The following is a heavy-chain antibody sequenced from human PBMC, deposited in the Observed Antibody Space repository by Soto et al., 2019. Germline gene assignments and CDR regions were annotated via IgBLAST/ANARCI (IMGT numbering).Heavy chain of an antibody. Sequence: EVQVSESGGGLVQPGGSLRLSCATSGFTFSNYPMNWVRQAPGKGLEWVSGISAGGDRTYYADSVKGRFTIFRDNSKNSVSRRMNSRRVEDTAVYYFARRVWGQGTLVTVSS. CDR1: GFTFSNYP. J-gene: IGHJ4*02. CDR3: ARRV. V-gene: IGHV3-23*01. CDR2: ISAGGDRT.